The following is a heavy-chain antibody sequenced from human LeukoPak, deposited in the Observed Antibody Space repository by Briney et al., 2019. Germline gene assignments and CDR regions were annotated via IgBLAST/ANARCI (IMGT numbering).Heavy chain of an antibody. Sequence: SSETLSLTCAVYGGSFSGYYWSWIRQSPGKGLEWIGEINNSGSTNYNPSLKSRVTISVDTSKNQFSLKLSSVTAADTALYYCARGDIVVVPAANGIYYYMDVWGKATTLTVSS. J-gene: IGHJ6*03. D-gene: IGHD2-2*01. CDR1: GGSFSGYY. V-gene: IGHV4-34*01. CDR3: ARGDIVVVPAANGIYYYMDV. CDR2: INNSGST.